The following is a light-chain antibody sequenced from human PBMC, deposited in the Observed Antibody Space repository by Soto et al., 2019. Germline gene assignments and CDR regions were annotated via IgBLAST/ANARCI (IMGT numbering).Light chain of an antibody. J-gene: IGKJ1*01. Sequence: DIQMTQSPSSLSASVGDRVTITCRASQGISNYLAWYQQKPGKVPRLLIYGASTLQSGVPSRFSGSGSGTDFTLTISILQPEDVATYYCQKYNSVPQTFGQGTKVDIK. V-gene: IGKV1-27*01. CDR1: QGISNY. CDR3: QKYNSVPQT. CDR2: GAS.